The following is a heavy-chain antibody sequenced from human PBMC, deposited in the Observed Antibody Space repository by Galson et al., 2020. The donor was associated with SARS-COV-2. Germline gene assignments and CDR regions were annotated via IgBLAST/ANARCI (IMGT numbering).Heavy chain of an antibody. D-gene: IGHD6-25*01. Sequence: GGSLRLSCAAPGYTFTDYYMSWFRQAPGKWLEWVSYISGSGTTIYYADSVKGRFTSSRDNANNSVYLQMNSLRVEDTAVYYCGRDGGSVGAAVDWFAPWGQGTLVTVSS. CDR2: ISGSGTTI. V-gene: IGHV3-11*01. CDR1: GYTFTDYY. J-gene: IGHJ5*02. CDR3: GRDGGSVGAAVDWFAP.